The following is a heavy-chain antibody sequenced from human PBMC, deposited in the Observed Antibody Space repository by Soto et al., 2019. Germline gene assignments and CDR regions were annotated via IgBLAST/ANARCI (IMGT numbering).Heavy chain of an antibody. Sequence: PSETLSLTCTVSGGSISSYYWSWIRQPPGKGLEWIGYIYYSGSTNYNPSLKSRVTISVDTSKNQFSLKLSSVTAADTAVYYCARDLLTAPEYYYYGMDVWGQGTTVTVSS. J-gene: IGHJ6*02. D-gene: IGHD5-18*01. CDR2: IYYSGST. CDR3: ARDLLTAPEYYYYGMDV. V-gene: IGHV4-59*01. CDR1: GGSISSYY.